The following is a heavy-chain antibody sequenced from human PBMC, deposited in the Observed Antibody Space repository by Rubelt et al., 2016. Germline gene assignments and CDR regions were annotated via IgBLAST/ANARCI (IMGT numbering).Heavy chain of an antibody. CDR2: ISGSGGST. CDR3: ARRGGLTALFDY. D-gene: IGHD4/OR15-4a*01. J-gene: IGHJ4*02. CDR1: GFTFSSYA. Sequence: RLSCAASGFTFSSYAMSWVRQAPGKGLEWVSAISGSGGSTYYADSVKGRFTISRDNSKNTLYLQMNSLRAEDTAVYYCARRGGLTALFDYWGQGTLVTVSS. V-gene: IGHV3-23*01.